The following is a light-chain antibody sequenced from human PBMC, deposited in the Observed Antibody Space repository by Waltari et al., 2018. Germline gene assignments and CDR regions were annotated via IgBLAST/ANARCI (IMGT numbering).Light chain of an antibody. CDR2: GAS. J-gene: IGKJ1*01. CDR1: QSFTTS. V-gene: IGKV1-5*03. CDR3: QQYKSYKT. Sequence: DIQMTQSPSTLSASVGDTVIISCRASQSFTTSLAWYQQKPGKAPVFLIYGASKLESGVPSRFSGSGSATESTLTISSLQPDDFATYYCQQYKSYKTFGQGTRVEIK.